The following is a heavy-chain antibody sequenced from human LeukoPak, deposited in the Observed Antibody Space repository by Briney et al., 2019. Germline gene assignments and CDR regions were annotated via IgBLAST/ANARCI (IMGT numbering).Heavy chain of an antibody. J-gene: IGHJ4*02. Sequence: PSETLSLTRTVSDGSISGYYLNWIRQPPGEGLEWIGGLHFSGSTLHNPSLKSRVTISADTSRNQFSLKLSSVTAADTAVYYCASARGIAAAGFDYWGQGTLVTVSS. CDR1: DGSISGYY. V-gene: IGHV4-59*08. CDR3: ASARGIAAAGFDY. D-gene: IGHD6-13*01. CDR2: LHFSGST.